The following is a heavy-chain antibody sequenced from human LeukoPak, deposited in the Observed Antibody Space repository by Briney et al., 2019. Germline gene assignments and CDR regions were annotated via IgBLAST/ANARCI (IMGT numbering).Heavy chain of an antibody. V-gene: IGHV3-7*03. CDR3: ARSIPYGTTWYGRSDY. CDR2: IKPDGTTK. CDR1: RFPFSSYS. D-gene: IGHD6-13*01. Sequence: GGSLRLSCAASRFPFSSYSMTWVRQAPGKGLEWVANIKPDGTTKFYVDSVKGQFTISRDNALNSLYLQMNSLRAEDTAIYYCARSIPYGTTWYGRSDYWGQGTLVTVSS. J-gene: IGHJ4*02.